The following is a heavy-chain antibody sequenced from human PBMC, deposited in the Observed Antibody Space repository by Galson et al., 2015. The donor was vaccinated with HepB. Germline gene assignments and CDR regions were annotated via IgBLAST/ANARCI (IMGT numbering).Heavy chain of an antibody. J-gene: IGHJ6*02. V-gene: IGHV1-69*13. D-gene: IGHD2-21*02. CDR1: GGTFSSYA. Sequence: SVKVSCKASGGTFSSYAISWVRQAPGQGLEWMGGIIPIFGTANYAQKFQGRVTITADESTSTAYMELSSLRSEDTAVYYCARDEGRVVVVTAEYYYYYGVDVWGQGTTVTVSS. CDR2: IIPIFGTA. CDR3: ARDEGRVVVVTAEYYYYYGVDV.